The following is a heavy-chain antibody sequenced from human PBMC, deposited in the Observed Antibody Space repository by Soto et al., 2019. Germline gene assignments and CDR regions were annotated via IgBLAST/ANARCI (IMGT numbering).Heavy chain of an antibody. CDR1: GFTFRNAW. V-gene: IGHV3-15*01. J-gene: IGHJ6*02. D-gene: IGHD3-10*01. CDR2: IKSFSDGETT. Sequence: EVQLVESGGCLVKPGGPLTLSCEGSGFTFRNAWMSWVRQAPGKGLEWVGRIKSFSDGETTNYAAPVKGRFTISRDDSKNTLYLRMSSLKSEDTAVYYCTTDLILWFGEYTFAMDVWGQGTTVTVS. CDR3: TTDLILWFGEYTFAMDV.